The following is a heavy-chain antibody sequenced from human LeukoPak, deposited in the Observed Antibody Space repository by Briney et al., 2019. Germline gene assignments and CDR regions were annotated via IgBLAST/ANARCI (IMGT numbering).Heavy chain of an antibody. CDR2: ITGDTGST. Sequence: PGGSLRLSCAASGFTFSSNAMSWVRQAPGKGLEWVSAITGDTGSTYYADSVKGRFTISRDNSKNTLSLQMNSLRAEDTAVYYCAKDAVAPGSGGDYFDYWGQGTLVTVSS. CDR1: GFTFSSNA. D-gene: IGHD3-10*01. J-gene: IGHJ4*02. V-gene: IGHV3-23*01. CDR3: AKDAVAPGSGGDYFDY.